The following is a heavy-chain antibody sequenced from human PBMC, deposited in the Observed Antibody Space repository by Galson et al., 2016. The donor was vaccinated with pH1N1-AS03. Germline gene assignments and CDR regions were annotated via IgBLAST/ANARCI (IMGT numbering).Heavy chain of an antibody. Sequence: PALVKPTQTLTLTCTFSGFSLSTSGMCVSWIRQPPGKALEWLARIDWDDDKYYSTSLKTRLTISTDTSKNQVVLTMTNMDPVDTATYYCARTRDYGDLRGAFDDRGPGTMVT. V-gene: IGHV2-70*11. CDR3: ARTRDYGDLRGAFDD. J-gene: IGHJ3*01. CDR2: IDWDDDK. CDR1: GFSLSTSGMC. D-gene: IGHD4-17*01.